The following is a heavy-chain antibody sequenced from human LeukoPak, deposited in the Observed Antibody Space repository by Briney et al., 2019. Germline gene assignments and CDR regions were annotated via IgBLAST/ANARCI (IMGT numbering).Heavy chain of an antibody. CDR2: ISYDGSNE. CDR3: ARDPEGDYDSSAYYDSGYFDY. CDR1: GFIFSNFA. V-gene: IGHV3-30*04. J-gene: IGHJ4*02. D-gene: IGHD3-22*01. Sequence: PGGSLRLSCAASGFIFSNFAMHWVRQAPGKGLERVAVISYDGSNEYCADSVKGRFTISRDNSKNTLYLQMNSLRVEDTAVYYCARDPEGDYDSSAYYDSGYFDYWGQGALVTVSS.